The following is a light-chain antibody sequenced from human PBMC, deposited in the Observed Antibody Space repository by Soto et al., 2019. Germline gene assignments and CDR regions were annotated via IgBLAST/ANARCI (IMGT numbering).Light chain of an antibody. Sequence: DIVMTQTPLSLPVTPGEPASSSCGSSESLLDSDDGNTYLDWYLQKPGQSPQLLIYTVSYRASGVPDRFSGSGSGTDFTLKISRVEAEDVGVYYCMQRIEFPLTFGGGTKVDIK. J-gene: IGKJ4*01. CDR3: MQRIEFPLT. CDR2: TVS. V-gene: IGKV2-40*01. CDR1: ESLLDSDDGNTY.